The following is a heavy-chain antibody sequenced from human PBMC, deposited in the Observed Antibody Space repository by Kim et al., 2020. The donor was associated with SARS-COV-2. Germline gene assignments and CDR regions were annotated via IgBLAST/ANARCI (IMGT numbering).Heavy chain of an antibody. CDR3: ARNARTDFDS. V-gene: IGHV3-74*01. Sequence: TRNTDSVKGRFTISRDSANNTLSLQMNSLRLEDTAVYYCARNARTDFDSWGQGTLVTVS. J-gene: IGHJ4*02. CDR2: T.